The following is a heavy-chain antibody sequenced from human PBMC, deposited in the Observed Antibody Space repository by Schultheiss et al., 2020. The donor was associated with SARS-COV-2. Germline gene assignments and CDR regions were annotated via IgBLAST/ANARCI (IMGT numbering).Heavy chain of an antibody. V-gene: IGHV4-39*07. CDR2: VYVSGST. J-gene: IGHJ6*03. CDR3: ARGGDDFWSGYFAYYMDV. Sequence: SETLSLTCSVSGGSIIRSNQYGGWIRQSPGKGLEWIGRVYVSGSTNYNPSLKSRVTMSVDTSKNQFSLTVSSVTAADTAVYYCARGGDDFWSGYFAYYMDVWGKGTTVTVSS. D-gene: IGHD3-3*01. CDR1: GGSIIRSNQY.